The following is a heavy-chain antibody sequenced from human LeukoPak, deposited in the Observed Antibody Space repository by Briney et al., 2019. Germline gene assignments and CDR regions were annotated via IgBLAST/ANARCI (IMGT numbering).Heavy chain of an antibody. CDR3: ACRTRVTIFGVVIFDY. J-gene: IGHJ4*02. Sequence: ASVKVSCKVSGYTLTELSMHWVRQAPGKGLEWMGGFDPEDGETIYAQKFQGRVTMTEDTSTDTAYMELSSLRSEDTAVYYCACRTRVTIFGVVIFDYWGQGTLVTVSS. V-gene: IGHV1-24*01. D-gene: IGHD3-3*01. CDR1: GYTLTELS. CDR2: FDPEDGET.